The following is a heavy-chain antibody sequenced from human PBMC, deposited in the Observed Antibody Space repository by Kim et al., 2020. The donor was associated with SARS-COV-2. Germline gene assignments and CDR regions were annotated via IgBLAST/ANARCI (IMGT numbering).Heavy chain of an antibody. Sequence: GGSLRLSCAASGFTFSDHYMDWVRQAPGKGLEWVGRTRNKANSYTTEYAASVKGRFTISRDDSKNSLYLQMNSLKTEDTAVYYCARSPVGTTPFDYWGQGTLVTVSS. D-gene: IGHD1-26*01. CDR2: TRNKANSYTT. V-gene: IGHV3-72*01. J-gene: IGHJ4*02. CDR3: ARSPVGTTPFDY. CDR1: GFTFSDHY.